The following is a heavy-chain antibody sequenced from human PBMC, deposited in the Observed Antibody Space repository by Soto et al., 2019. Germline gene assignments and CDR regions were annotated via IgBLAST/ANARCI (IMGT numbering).Heavy chain of an antibody. CDR3: ESSAGLDHLLNYYGLNV. Sequence: QVLLVQSSAEVKKPRSSVKVSCTASGGTFTSTAFSWVRQAPGQGLEWMGGIIPVLGTPNYAQKFQARLTVTADASTTTVHMELSSLRSDDTAVYYCESSAGLDHLLNYYGLNVWGRVTTVTVSS. D-gene: IGHD6-13*01. J-gene: IGHJ6*02. CDR2: IIPVLGTP. CDR1: GGTFTSTA. V-gene: IGHV1-69*01.